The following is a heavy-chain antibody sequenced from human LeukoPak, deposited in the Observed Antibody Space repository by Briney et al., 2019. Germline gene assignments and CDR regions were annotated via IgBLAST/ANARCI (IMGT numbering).Heavy chain of an antibody. D-gene: IGHD2-15*01. J-gene: IGHJ5*02. V-gene: IGHV1-69*05. CDR3: ASGGAATTNWFDP. Sequence: SVKVSCKASGGTFSSYAISWVRQAPGQGLEWMGGIIPIFGTANYAQKFQGRVTITTDESTSTAYMELSSLRSEDTAVYYCASGGAATTNWFDPWGQGTLVTVSS. CDR2: IIPIFGTA. CDR1: GGTFSSYA.